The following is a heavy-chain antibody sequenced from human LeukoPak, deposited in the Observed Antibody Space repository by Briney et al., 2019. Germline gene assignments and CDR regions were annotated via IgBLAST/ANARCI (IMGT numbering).Heavy chain of an antibody. CDR3: VRVGPRDNDFWSGYSTFFDY. V-gene: IGHV4-38-2*02. D-gene: IGHD3-3*01. Sequence: SETLSLTCTASGYSISSGYFRGWIRQPPGKGLEWIGSLYHSGITYYNPSLKSRVTISKDMSKNQFSLKLFSVTAADTGVYYCVRVGPRDNDFWSGYSTFFDYWGQGTLVTVSS. CDR2: LYHSGIT. J-gene: IGHJ4*02. CDR1: GYSISSGYF.